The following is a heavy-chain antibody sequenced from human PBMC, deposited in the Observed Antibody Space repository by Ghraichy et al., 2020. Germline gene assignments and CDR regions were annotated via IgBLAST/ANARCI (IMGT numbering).Heavy chain of an antibody. CDR3: ARRAWPEPFDC. D-gene: IGHD1-14*01. CDR1: GGSISTSSNY. J-gene: IGHJ4*02. V-gene: IGHV4-39*01. CDR2: IYHSGTT. Sequence: SETLSLTCTVSGGSISTSSNYWGWIRQPPGKGLEWIGNIYHSGTTYYNPSLKSRVTISVDTSKNQFSLKLTSVTAADTAVYYCARRAWPEPFDCWGQGTLVTVSS.